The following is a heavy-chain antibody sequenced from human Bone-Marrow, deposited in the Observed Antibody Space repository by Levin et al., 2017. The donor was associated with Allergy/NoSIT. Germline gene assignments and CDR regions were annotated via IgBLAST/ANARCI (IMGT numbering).Heavy chain of an antibody. CDR1: GGSIRSRGSY. J-gene: IGHJ5*02. V-gene: IGHV4-39*02. Sequence: SETLSLTCNVSGGSIRSRGSYWGWIRQPPGKGLEWIGSIFSSGTTFYNPSLNSRVSISVDTSKNEFSLKLSTVTVADTAVYHCARGGIRIRGEFDTWGQGTLVAVAS. CDR3: ARGGIRIRGEFDT. CDR2: IFSSGTT. D-gene: IGHD3-10*01.